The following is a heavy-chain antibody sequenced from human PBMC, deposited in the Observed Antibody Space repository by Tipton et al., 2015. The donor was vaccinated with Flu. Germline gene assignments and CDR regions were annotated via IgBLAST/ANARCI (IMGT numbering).Heavy chain of an antibody. J-gene: IGHJ5*02. CDR2: INHSGSI. V-gene: IGHV4-34*01. D-gene: IGHD4-11*01. CDR3: ARRDYSNYVSEPKNWFDP. CDR1: GGSFSGYY. Sequence: TLSLTCAVYGGSFSGYYWTWIRQPPGKGLEWIGEINHSGSINYNPSLKSRVTISVDTSKNQFSLKLRSVTAADTAVYYCARRDYSNYVSEPKNWFDPWGQGTLVTVSS.